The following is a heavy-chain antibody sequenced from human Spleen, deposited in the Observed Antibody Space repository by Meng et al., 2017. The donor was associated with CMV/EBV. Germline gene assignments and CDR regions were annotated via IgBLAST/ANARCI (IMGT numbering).Heavy chain of an antibody. D-gene: IGHD3-16*01. CDR2: VYQTGRT. CDR1: GGSISSNHW. J-gene: IGHJ4*01. Sequence: GGSISSNHWWSWVRQSPGKGLEWIGAVYQTGRTNYKSSLKSRVTISMDKSKNHFSLSLTSVTAADTGLYFCARGRGTGNAWANTLDYWGHGTLVTVSS. CDR3: ARGRGTGNAWANTLDY. V-gene: IGHV4-4*01.